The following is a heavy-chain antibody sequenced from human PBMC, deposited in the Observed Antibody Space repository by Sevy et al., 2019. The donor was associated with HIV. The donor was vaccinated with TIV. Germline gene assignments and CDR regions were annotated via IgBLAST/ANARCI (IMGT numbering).Heavy chain of an antibody. V-gene: IGHV3-9*01. Sequence: GGSLRLSCAASGFTFDDFVMHWVRQVPGKGLEWVSGLNWDSGSVGYADSVKGRFTISRDNAKNALFLQMNSLRAEDTALYYCAKDIGATGIAVVANWGQGIQVTVSS. J-gene: IGHJ4*02. CDR3: AKDIGATGIAVVAN. D-gene: IGHD6-19*01. CDR2: LNWDSGSV. CDR1: GFTFDDFV.